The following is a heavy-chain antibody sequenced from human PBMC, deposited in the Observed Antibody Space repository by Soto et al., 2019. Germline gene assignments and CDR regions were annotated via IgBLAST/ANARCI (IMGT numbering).Heavy chain of an antibody. D-gene: IGHD2-2*01. CDR2: ISGSGGST. Sequence: GGSLRLSCAASGFTFSSYAMSWVRQAPGKGLEWVSAISGSGGSTYYADSVKGRFTISRDNSKNTLYLQMNSLRAEDTAVYYCAKGDLKRIVVVPAAPDYWGQGTLVTVSS. J-gene: IGHJ4*02. V-gene: IGHV3-23*01. CDR1: GFTFSSYA. CDR3: AKGDLKRIVVVPAAPDY.